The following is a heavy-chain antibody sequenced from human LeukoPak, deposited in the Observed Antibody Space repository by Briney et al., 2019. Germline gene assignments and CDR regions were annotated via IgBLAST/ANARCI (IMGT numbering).Heavy chain of an antibody. J-gene: IGHJ5*02. D-gene: IGHD6-13*01. Sequence: SETLSLTCAVYGGSFSGYHWSWIRQPPGKGLEWIGEINHSGSTNYNPSLKSRVTISVDTSKNQFSLKLSSVTAADTAVYYCARRPGIAAAGTVWFDPWGQGTLVTVSS. CDR1: GGSFSGYH. CDR3: ARRPGIAAAGTVWFDP. CDR2: INHSGST. V-gene: IGHV4-34*01.